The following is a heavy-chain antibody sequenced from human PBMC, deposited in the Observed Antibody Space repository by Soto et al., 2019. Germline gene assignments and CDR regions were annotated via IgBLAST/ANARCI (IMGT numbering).Heavy chain of an antibody. CDR2: IDKSGYT. CDR3: ARRWRGSSSWLDWFDP. J-gene: IGHJ5*02. Sequence: SMTLSLTPTDVGDSINSYYWRWVQQPPGKGLEWIGYIDKSGYTNYNPSLKSRVIISIDTSKNQFSLKLRSVTAADTAVYYCARRWRGSSSWLDWFDPWGQGTPVTVS. D-gene: IGHD2-2*01. CDR1: GDSINSYY. V-gene: IGHV4-59*08.